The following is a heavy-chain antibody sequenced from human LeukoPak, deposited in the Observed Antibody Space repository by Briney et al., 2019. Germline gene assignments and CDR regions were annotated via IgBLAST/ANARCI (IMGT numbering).Heavy chain of an antibody. D-gene: IGHD5-18*01. Sequence: GESLKISCKGSGYRFTSDWIGWVRQVPGKGLEWMGIIYPGDSDVRYSPSFQGQVTILADKSISTAYLQWSSLKASDTAMYYCARPREEGTAMGLRAFDIWGQGTMVTVSS. CDR2: IYPGDSDV. CDR3: ARPREEGTAMGLRAFDI. J-gene: IGHJ3*02. V-gene: IGHV5-51*01. CDR1: GYRFTSDW.